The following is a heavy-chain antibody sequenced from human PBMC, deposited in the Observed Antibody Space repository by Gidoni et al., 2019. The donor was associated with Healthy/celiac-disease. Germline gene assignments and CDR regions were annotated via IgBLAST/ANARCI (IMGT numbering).Heavy chain of an antibody. CDR3: AREEYSRSRYYYYGMDV. D-gene: IGHD6-6*01. CDR1: GGTFSSYA. J-gene: IGHJ6*02. V-gene: IGHV1-69*04. Sequence: QVQLVQSGAEVKKPGSSVKVSCKASGGTFSSYAITWVRQAPGQGLEWMGRIIPILGIANYAQKFQGRVTITADKSTSTAYMELSSLRSEDTAVYYCAREEYSRSRYYYYGMDVWGQGTTVTVSS. CDR2: IIPILGIA.